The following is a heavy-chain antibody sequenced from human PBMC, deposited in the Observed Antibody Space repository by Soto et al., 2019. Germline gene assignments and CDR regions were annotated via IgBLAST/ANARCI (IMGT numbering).Heavy chain of an antibody. D-gene: IGHD2-21*02. CDR2: ICTTSSYI. CDR3: ARVMSGDCSTYDYSSRDV. J-gene: IGHJ6*02. CDR1: GFTFGTYT. V-gene: IGHV3-21*01. Sequence: EVQLVESGGGLVKPGGSLRLSWAASGFTFGTYTMNGVRQAPGKGLEWVSSICTTSSYIYYADSVRGRFTISRDNDRDSLYLQMSSLRAENTAVYYCARVMSGDCSTYDYSSRDVWGQGTTVNVSS.